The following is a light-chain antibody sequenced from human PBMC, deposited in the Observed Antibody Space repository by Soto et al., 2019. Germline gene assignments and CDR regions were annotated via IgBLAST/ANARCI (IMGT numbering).Light chain of an antibody. V-gene: IGLV1-40*01. CDR1: SSNIGAGYD. CDR2: DNS. J-gene: IGLJ2*01. Sequence: QSVLTQPPSVSGASGQRVTISCTGSSSNIGAGYDVHWYQQLPGTAPKLLIFDNSNRPSGVPDRISGSRSGTSASLAITGLQAEDEADYYCQSYDSSLSGSVVFGGGTKVTVL. CDR3: QSYDSSLSGSVV.